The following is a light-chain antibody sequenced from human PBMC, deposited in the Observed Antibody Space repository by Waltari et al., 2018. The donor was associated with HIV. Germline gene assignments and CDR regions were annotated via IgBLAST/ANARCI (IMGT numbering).Light chain of an antibody. J-gene: IGLJ2*01. CDR3: CSYAGSSTLVV. Sequence: QSALTQPASVSGSPGQSITISCTGTSSDVGSYNLVSWYQQHPGKAPKLMIYEVSKRPSGCSNRFSGSKSGNTASLTISGLQAEDEADYYCCSYAGSSTLVVFGGGTKLTVL. V-gene: IGLV2-23*02. CDR1: SSDVGSYNL. CDR2: EVS.